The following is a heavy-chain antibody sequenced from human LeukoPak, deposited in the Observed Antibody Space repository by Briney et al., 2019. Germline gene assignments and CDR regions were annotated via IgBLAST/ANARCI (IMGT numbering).Heavy chain of an antibody. CDR3: ARSSDHYGYVVVY. Sequence: GGSLRLSCAASGFTFRSYGMHWVRQAPGKGREGVSSISSSSYIYYADSGKGRFTIPRDNAKNSLYLQMNSLRAEDTAVYYCARSSDHYGYVVVYWGQGTLVTVSS. D-gene: IGHD5-18*01. CDR2: ISSSSYI. V-gene: IGHV3-21*01. CDR1: GFTFRSYG. J-gene: IGHJ4*02.